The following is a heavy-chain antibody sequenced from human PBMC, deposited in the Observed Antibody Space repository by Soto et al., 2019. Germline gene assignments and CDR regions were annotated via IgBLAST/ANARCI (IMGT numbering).Heavy chain of an antibody. V-gene: IGHV1-2*02. Sequence: QVQLVQSRAEVKKPGASVTVSCKASGYRFSDYYLHWVRQAPGQGPEWMGWMNPNSGDTKYAQKFKGRVTMTRDTSVRTAFMELNWLKSDDTAVYYCARESGGATATLDYYYFYMDVWGIGTMVTVSS. D-gene: IGHD5-12*01. CDR1: GYRFSDYY. CDR2: MNPNSGDT. J-gene: IGHJ6*03. CDR3: ARESGGATATLDYYYFYMDV.